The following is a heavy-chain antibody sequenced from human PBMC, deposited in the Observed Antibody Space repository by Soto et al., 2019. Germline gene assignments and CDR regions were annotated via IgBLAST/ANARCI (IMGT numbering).Heavy chain of an antibody. V-gene: IGHV5-51*01. CDR3: ARHHGEAIAVAATAF. CDR2: IYPGDSET. D-gene: IGHD6-19*01. Sequence: GESLKISCKGSGYSFTNYWIGWVRQKSGRGLEWMAIIYPGDSETRYSPSFQGQVTISADKSISTAYLQWSSLKASDTAMYYCARHHGEAIAVAATAFWGQGTLVTVSS. J-gene: IGHJ4*02. CDR1: GYSFTNYW.